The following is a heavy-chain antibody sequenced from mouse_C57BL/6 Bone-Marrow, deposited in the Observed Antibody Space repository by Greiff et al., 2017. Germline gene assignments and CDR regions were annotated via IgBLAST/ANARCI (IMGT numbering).Heavy chain of an antibody. V-gene: IGHV14-4*01. CDR1: GFNIKDDY. CDR3: TVIYYG. Sequence: EVQGVESGAELVRPGASVKLSCTASGFNIKDDYMHWVKQRPEQGLEWIGWIDPENGDTEYASKFQGKATITADTSSNTAYLQLSSLTSEDTAVYYCTVIYYGWGQGTSVTVAS. D-gene: IGHD2-1*01. J-gene: IGHJ4*01. CDR2: IDPENGDT.